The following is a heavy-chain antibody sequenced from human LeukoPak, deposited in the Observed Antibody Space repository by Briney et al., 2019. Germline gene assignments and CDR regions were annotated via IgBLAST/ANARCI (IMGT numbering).Heavy chain of an antibody. Sequence: PGGSLRLSCIASGSAFSTYGMHWVRQAPGKGLEWVAIMSYGGDIQYTDSVKGRFTISRDSSKNTLYLQMNSLRAEDTAIYYCARDWGSSGWYNWFDPWGQGTLVTVSS. CDR3: ARDWGSSGWYNWFDP. D-gene: IGHD6-19*01. J-gene: IGHJ5*02. V-gene: IGHV3-30*03. CDR2: MSYGGDI. CDR1: GSAFSTYG.